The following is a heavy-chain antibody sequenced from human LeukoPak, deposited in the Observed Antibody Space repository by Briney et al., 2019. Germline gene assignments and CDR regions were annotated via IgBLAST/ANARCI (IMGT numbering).Heavy chain of an antibody. J-gene: IGHJ4*02. CDR3: ARGRRRYYYDSSGHLDY. CDR1: GFTVSSNY. Sequence: PGGSLRLSCAASGFTVSSNYMSWVRQAPGKGLEWIGYIYYSGSTYYNPSLKSRVTISVDTSKNQFSLKLSSVTAADTAVYYCARGRRRYYYDSSGHLDYWGQGTLVTVSS. CDR2: IYYSGST. D-gene: IGHD3-22*01. V-gene: IGHV4-59*02.